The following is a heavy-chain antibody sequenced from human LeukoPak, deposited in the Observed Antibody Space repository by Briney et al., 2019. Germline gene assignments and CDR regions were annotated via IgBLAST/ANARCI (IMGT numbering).Heavy chain of an antibody. J-gene: IGHJ4*02. CDR1: GFTFSSYS. D-gene: IGHD4-11*01. V-gene: IGHV3-21*01. CDR2: ISSSSSYI. Sequence: GGSLRLSCAASGFTFSSYSMNWVRQAPGKGLEWVSSISSSSSYIYYADSVKGRFTISRDNAKNSLYLQMNSLRAEDTAVYYCARDSTVLALWGYWGQGTLVTVSS. CDR3: ARDSTVLALWGY.